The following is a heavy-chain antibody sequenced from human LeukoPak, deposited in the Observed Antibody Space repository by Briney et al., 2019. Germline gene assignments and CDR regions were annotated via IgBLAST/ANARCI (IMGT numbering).Heavy chain of an antibody. V-gene: IGHV3-7*01. CDR1: GFTFSSYW. Sequence: PGGSLRLSCAASGFTFSSYWMSWVRQAPGKGLEWVANIKQDGSEKYYVDSVKGRFTISRDNAKNSLYLQMNSLRPEDTAVYYCAKDGAARRDHFDYWGQGTLVTVSS. D-gene: IGHD6-6*01. CDR3: AKDGAARRDHFDY. CDR2: IKQDGSEK. J-gene: IGHJ4*02.